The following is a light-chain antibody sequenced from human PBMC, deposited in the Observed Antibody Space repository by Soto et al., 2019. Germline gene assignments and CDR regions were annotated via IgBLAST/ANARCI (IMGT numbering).Light chain of an antibody. Sequence: DVQMTQSPSTLSASVGDRVSITCRASQSISNWLAWYQQKPGKAPKLLIYDASSLESGVPSRFSGSGSGTEFTLTISNVQPDDFATYYCQQYKSYVLFGQGTRLEI. CDR1: QSISNW. V-gene: IGKV1-5*01. CDR2: DAS. CDR3: QQYKSYVL. J-gene: IGKJ5*01.